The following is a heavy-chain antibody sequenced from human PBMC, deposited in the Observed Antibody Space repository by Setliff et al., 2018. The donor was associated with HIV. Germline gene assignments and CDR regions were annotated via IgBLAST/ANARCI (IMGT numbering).Heavy chain of an antibody. Sequence: PGGSLRLSCAVSGFSFSNYNMNWVRQAPGKGLEWISSISSDSRYIYYADSVKGRFTISRDNAKNSLYLQMNSLRAEDTAVYYCARDPASPDYYARFDYWGQGALVTVSS. V-gene: IGHV3-21*01. D-gene: IGHD3-9*01. CDR1: GFSFSNYN. CDR3: ARDPASPDYYARFDY. J-gene: IGHJ4*02. CDR2: ISSDSRYI.